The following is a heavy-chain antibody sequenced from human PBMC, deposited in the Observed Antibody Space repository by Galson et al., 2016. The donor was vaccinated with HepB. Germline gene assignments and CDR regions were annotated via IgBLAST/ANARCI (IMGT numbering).Heavy chain of an antibody. CDR2: IKGDGSKI. V-gene: IGHV3-7*03. CDR3: ARDRNYHDGSSYYDVFDI. Sequence: SLRLSCAASEFTFSSYWMPWVRQAPGKGLEWIANIKGDGSKIQYVDSVRGRFTISRDNVKNLLYLQMNSLRAEDTAVYYCARDRNYHDGSSYYDVFDIWGQGTMVTVSS. J-gene: IGHJ3*02. CDR1: EFTFSSYW. D-gene: IGHD3-22*01.